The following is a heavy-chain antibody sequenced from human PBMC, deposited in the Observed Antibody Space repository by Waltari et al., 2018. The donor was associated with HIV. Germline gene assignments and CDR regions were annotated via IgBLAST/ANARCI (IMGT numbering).Heavy chain of an antibody. CDR3: ARRLYPGAHSDY. CDR1: GFTVSSNY. Sequence: EVQLVESGGGLVQPGGSLRLSCAASGFTVSSNYVSWVRQAPGKGLEWVSVIYSGGSTYYADSVKGRFTISRDNSKNTLYLQMNSLRAEDTAVYYCARRLYPGAHSDYWGQGTLVTVSS. V-gene: IGHV3-66*02. CDR2: IYSGGST. D-gene: IGHD2-2*01. J-gene: IGHJ4*02.